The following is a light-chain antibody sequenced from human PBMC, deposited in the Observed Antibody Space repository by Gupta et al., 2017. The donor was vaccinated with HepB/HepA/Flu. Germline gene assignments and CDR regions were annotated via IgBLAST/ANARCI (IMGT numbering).Light chain of an antibody. Sequence: DIVLTQSPATLSLSPGERATLSCRASQSVRTYLAWYQQKPGQAPRLLIYESSNRATGIPARFSGSGSGTXFTLTIXSLEPEDFAIYYCQQRNDWPLTFGXGTKVDIK. CDR1: QSVRTY. CDR2: ESS. J-gene: IGKJ4*01. CDR3: QQRNDWPLT. V-gene: IGKV3-11*01.